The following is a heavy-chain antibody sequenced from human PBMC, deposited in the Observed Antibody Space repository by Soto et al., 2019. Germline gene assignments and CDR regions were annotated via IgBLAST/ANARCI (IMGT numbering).Heavy chain of an antibody. CDR3: AMTLHLAMTGLHSSYRLDA. D-gene: IGHD3-9*01. J-gene: IGHJ6*02. V-gene: IGHV3-30-3*01. CDR1: GFSLTSFT. Sequence: QEHLVESGGGVVQPGKSLRLSCTASGFSLTSFTVHWVRQAPGKGLEWVTLISYDGSKNDYIDHVKGRFTISRDNLNIAVYLAIDNPTPDDTADYVWAMTLHLAMTGLHSSYRLDAWCQGTTVTLSS. CDR2: ISYDGSKN.